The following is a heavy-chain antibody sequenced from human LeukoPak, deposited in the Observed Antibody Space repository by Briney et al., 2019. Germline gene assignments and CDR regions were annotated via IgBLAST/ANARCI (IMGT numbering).Heavy chain of an antibody. Sequence: GGSLRLSCAASGFTFSSYGMHWVRQAPGKGLAWVAFIHFDGNTNFSSDSVKGRFTIYRDNPKNALFLQLSGLRVEDTAVYYCAKGGLDFGGTVYMDVWGKGTTVTIS. CDR3: AKGGLDFGGTVYMDV. CDR1: GFTFSSYG. V-gene: IGHV3-30*02. D-gene: IGHD3-10*01. CDR2: IHFDGNTN. J-gene: IGHJ6*03.